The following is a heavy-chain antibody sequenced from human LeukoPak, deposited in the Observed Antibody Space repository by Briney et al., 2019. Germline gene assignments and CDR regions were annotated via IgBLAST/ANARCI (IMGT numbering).Heavy chain of an antibody. CDR1: GGTFNTYT. J-gene: IGHJ4*02. D-gene: IGHD6-6*01. CDR2: VIPILGVA. V-gene: IGHV1-69*02. CDR3: ARNRQGSNSYFDY. Sequence: SVKVSCKAFGGTFNTYTLSWVRQAPGQGLEWMGSVIPILGVANYAQKFQGRVTITADKSTSTAFMELSSLGSEDTAVYYCARNRQGSNSYFDYWGQGTLVTVSS.